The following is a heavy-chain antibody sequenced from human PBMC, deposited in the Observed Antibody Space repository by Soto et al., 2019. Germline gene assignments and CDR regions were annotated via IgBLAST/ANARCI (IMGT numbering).Heavy chain of an antibody. D-gene: IGHD2-21*02. J-gene: IGHJ4*02. CDR3: ARVSAGDTSPNYFDY. Sequence: QVKLVESGGGVVQPGRSVRLSCGASGFTFNSYGMFWVRQAPGKGLEWVAMIWYDGSSEYYADSVKGRFTISRDNSKNTLYLQMNSLRAGDTAVYYCARVSAGDTSPNYFDYWGQGTLVTVSS. CDR1: GFTFNSYG. CDR2: IWYDGSSE. V-gene: IGHV3-33*01.